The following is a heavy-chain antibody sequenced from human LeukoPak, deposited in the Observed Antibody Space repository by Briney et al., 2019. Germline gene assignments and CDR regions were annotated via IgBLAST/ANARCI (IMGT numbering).Heavy chain of an antibody. Sequence: PGRSLRLSCAASGFTFSSYAMHWVRQAPGKGLEWVSAISDGGGSTYYAGSVRGRFTISRDNSKNTLYLQMNSLGAEDTAVYYCARFYPFGVEDYWGQGSLVTVSS. CDR3: ARFYPFGVEDY. D-gene: IGHD3-10*01. CDR2: ISDGGGST. J-gene: IGHJ4*02. V-gene: IGHV3-23*01. CDR1: GFTFSSYA.